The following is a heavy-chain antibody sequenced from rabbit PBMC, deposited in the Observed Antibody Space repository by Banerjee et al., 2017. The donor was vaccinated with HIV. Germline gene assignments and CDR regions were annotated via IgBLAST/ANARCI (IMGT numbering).Heavy chain of an antibody. Sequence: QSLEESGGDLVKPGASLTLTCTASGFSFSSYWMCWVRQAPGKGLEWIACIYSGSSNGPYYASWAKSRFTISKTSSTTVTLQMTSLTAADTATYFCARDLAGVTGWNLNLWGPGTLVTVS. CDR3: ARDLAGVTGWNLNL. CDR2: IYSGSSNGP. V-gene: IGHV1S40*01. J-gene: IGHJ4*01. D-gene: IGHD4-1*01. CDR1: GFSFSSYW.